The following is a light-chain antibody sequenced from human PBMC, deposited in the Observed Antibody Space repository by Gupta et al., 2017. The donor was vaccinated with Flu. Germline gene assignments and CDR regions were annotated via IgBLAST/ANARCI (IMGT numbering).Light chain of an antibody. J-gene: IGKJ1*01. CDR3: QQRSSWQT. CDR2: DAS. Sequence: EIVLTQSPATLSLSPGERATLSCWASQSVSSYLAWYQQKPGQTPRLLIYDASNRATGIPARFSGSGSGTDFTLTSSSREAEDFAVYYWQQRSSWQTFGQGTKVEVK. CDR1: QSVSSY. V-gene: IGKV3-11*01.